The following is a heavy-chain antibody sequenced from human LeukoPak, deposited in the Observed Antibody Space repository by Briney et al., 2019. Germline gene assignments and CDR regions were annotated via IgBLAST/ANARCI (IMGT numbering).Heavy chain of an antibody. CDR2: IKHDGSEKHDGSEK. D-gene: IGHD3-10*01. CDR1: GFTFSQYW. Sequence: GGSLRLSCAASGFTFSQYWMSWVRQAPGKGLEWVANIKHDGSEKHDGSEKKYVDSVKGRFTISRDNAKKSLYLQMNSLRAEDTAVYYCARSGRGVDSFYVDMDVWGKGTTVTVSS. V-gene: IGHV3-7*01. CDR3: ARSGRGVDSFYVDMDV. J-gene: IGHJ6*03.